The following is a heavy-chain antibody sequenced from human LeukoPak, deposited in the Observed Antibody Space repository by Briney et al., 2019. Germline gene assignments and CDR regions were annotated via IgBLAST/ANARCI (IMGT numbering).Heavy chain of an antibody. D-gene: IGHD3-10*01. CDR3: ACGDPFWFDP. Sequence: GGSLRLSCAASGFTFSSYSMNWVRQAPGKGLEWVSSISSSSSYIYYADSVKGRFTISRDNSKNTLYLQMNSLRAEDTAVYYCACGDPFWFDPWGQGTLVTVSS. CDR2: ISSSSSYI. J-gene: IGHJ5*02. CDR1: GFTFSSYS. V-gene: IGHV3-21*04.